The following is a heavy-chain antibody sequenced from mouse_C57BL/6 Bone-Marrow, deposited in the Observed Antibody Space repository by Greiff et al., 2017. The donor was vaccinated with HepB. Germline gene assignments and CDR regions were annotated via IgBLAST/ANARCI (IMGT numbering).Heavy chain of an antibody. D-gene: IGHD2-1*01. V-gene: IGHV1-82*01. CDR2: IYPGDGDT. CDR3: ARWGKGWYFDV. Sequence: QVQLQQSGPELVKPGASVKISCKASGYAFSSSWMNWVKQRPGKGLEWIGRIYPGDGDTNYNGKFKGKATLTEDKSSRTAYMQLSSLTSEDSAVYFCARWGKGWYFDVWGTGTTVTVSS. J-gene: IGHJ1*03. CDR1: GYAFSSSW.